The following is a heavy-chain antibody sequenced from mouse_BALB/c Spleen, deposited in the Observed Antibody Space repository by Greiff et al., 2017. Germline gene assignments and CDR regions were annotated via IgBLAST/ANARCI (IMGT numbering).Heavy chain of an antibody. CDR1: GYTFTSYW. CDR3: ARGTGSYYAMDY. CDR2: IDPSDSYT. J-gene: IGHJ4*01. D-gene: IGHD4-1*01. V-gene: IGHV1-69*02. Sequence: QVQLQQPGAELVKPGASVKLSCKASGYTFTSYWMHWVKQRPGQGLEWIGEIDPSDSYTNYNQKFKGKATLTVDKSSSTAYMQLSSLTSEDSAVYYCARGTGSYYAMDYWGQGTSVTVSS.